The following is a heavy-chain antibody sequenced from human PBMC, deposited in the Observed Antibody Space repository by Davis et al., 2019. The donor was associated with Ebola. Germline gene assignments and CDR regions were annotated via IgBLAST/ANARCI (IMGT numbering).Heavy chain of an antibody. J-gene: IGHJ4*02. CDR2: INHSGST. CDR1: GGSFSGYY. Sequence: SETLSLTCVVYGGSFSGYYWSWIRQPPGKGLEWIGEINHSGSTNYNPSLKSRVTISVDTSKNKFSLKLSSVTAADTAVYYCARRSRIAVAGTDYWGQGTLVTVSS. V-gene: IGHV4-34*01. CDR3: ARRSRIAVAGTDY. D-gene: IGHD6-19*01.